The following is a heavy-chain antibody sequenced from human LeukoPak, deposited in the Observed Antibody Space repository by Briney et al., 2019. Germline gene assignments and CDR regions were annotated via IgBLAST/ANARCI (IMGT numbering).Heavy chain of an antibody. CDR3: VKDSTAQTDYYFDL. CDR2: ISWNSGTI. Sequence: PGGSLRLSCAASGFTFDDYAMHWVRRAPGKGLEGVSGISWNSGTIVYADSVKGRFTISRDNAKKSLHLQMTNLRAEDMAFYHCVKDSTAQTDYYFDLWGRGTLVTVSS. D-gene: IGHD4-11*01. J-gene: IGHJ2*01. V-gene: IGHV3-9*03. CDR1: GFTFDDYA.